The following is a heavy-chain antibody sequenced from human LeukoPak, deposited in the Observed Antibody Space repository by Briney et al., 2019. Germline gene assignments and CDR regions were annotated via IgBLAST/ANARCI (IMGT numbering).Heavy chain of an antibody. D-gene: IGHD1-26*01. J-gene: IGHJ4*02. CDR3: ARYTFLGGGYYNYYFDY. CDR2: IKHDGSEK. CDR1: GFIFRSYR. Sequence: QPGESLRHSCSASGFIFRSYRKSYLPQAPGKGLEWLANIKHDGSEKYYVDYVKGRFTISRDNAQNSLYLQMSSLRAEDTAVYYCARYTFLGGGYYNYYFDYWGQGTLVPVSS. V-gene: IGHV3-7*01.